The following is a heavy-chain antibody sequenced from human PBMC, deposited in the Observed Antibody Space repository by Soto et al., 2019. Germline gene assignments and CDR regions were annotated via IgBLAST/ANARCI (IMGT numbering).Heavy chain of an antibody. J-gene: IGHJ4*02. V-gene: IGHV4-34*01. D-gene: IGHD5-12*01. CDR3: ARTVVATIFGRFDY. CDR1: GGSFSGYY. Sequence: AVYGGSFSGYYWSWIRQPPGKGLEWIGEINHSGSTNYNPSLKSRVTISVDTSKNQFSLKLSSVTAADTAVYYCARTVVATIFGRFDYWGQGTLVTVSS. CDR2: INHSGST.